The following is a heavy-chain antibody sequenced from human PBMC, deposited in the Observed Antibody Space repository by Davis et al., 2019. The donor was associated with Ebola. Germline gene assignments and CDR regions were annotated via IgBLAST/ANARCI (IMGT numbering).Heavy chain of an antibody. CDR3: VKVIVFNYYYNGMDV. J-gene: IGHJ6*02. D-gene: IGHD3-10*01. Sequence: GESLKISCAASGFTFSSYAMSWVRQAPGKGLELVSAISGSGGSTYYADSGKGRFTISRDNSENTMYPQMKSLRAEDTAVYYCVKVIVFNYYYNGMDVWGQGTTVSVSS. V-gene: IGHV3-23*01. CDR1: GFTFSSYA. CDR2: ISGSGGST.